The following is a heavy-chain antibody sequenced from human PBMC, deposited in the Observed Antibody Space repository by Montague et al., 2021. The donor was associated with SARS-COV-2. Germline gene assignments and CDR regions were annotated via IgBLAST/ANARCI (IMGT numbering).Heavy chain of an antibody. CDR3: ASSIRGAGVGDAFDV. J-gene: IGHJ3*01. D-gene: IGHD3-3*01. CDR1: GFTFSSYT. CDR2: ISRGSSYI. Sequence: SLRLSCAASGFTFSSYTLNWVRQAPGKGLEWVSSISRGSSYIHYADSVKGRFTISRDNAKNSLYLQMNSLRAEDTAVYYCASSIRGAGVGDAFDVWGQGTIVTVSS. V-gene: IGHV3-21*01.